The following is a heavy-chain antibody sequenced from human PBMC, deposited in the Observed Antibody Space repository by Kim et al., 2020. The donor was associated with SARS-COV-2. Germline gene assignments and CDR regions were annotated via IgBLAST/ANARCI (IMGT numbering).Heavy chain of an antibody. V-gene: IGHV4-39*01. Sequence: SETLSLTCTVSGGSISSSSYYWGWIRQPPGKGLEWIGSIYYSGSTYYNPSLKSRVTISVDTSKNQFSLKLSSVTAADTAVYYCLTSKHWGQGTLVTVSA. J-gene: IGHJ1*01. CDR1: GGSISSSSYY. CDR3: LTSKH. CDR2: IYYSGST.